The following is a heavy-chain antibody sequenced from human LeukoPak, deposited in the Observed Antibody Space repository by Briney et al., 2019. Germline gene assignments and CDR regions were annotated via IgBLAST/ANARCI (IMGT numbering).Heavy chain of an antibody. V-gene: IGHV3-23*01. CDR2: ISANGGST. CDR3: DARSWATRYFFNY. Sequence: PGGSLRLSCEASGFTFSSYAMSWVRQAPGKGLEWVSTISANGGSTNSADSVKGRFTISRGNSKNTVFLQMNSLRAEDTAIYYCDARSWATRYFFNYWGPGTLVTVSS. CDR1: GFTFSSYA. D-gene: IGHD1-26*01. J-gene: IGHJ4*02.